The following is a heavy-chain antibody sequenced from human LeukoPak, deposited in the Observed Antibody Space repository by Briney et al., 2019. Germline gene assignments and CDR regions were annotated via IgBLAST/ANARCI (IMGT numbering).Heavy chain of an antibody. D-gene: IGHD1-20*01. Sequence: SETLSLTCTVSGGSISSGSYYWSWIRQPAGKGLEWIGRIYTSGSTNYNPPLKSRVTISVDTSKNQFSLKLSSVTAADTAVYYCARDSTGRYNWNDGFLDYWGQGTLVTVSS. V-gene: IGHV4-61*02. CDR1: GGSISSGSYY. CDR2: IYTSGST. J-gene: IGHJ4*02. CDR3: ARDSTGRYNWNDGFLDY.